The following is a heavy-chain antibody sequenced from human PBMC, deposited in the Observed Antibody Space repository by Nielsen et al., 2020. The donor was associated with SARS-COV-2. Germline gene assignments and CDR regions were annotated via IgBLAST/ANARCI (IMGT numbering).Heavy chain of an antibody. J-gene: IGHJ4*02. Sequence: GESLKISCAASGFTFDIYAMHWVRQAPGKGLEWVAVISYDGSNKYYADSVKGRFTISRDNSKNTLYLQMNSLRAEDTAVYYCARDQGMNDYGDYWGQGTLVTVSS. CDR3: ARDQGMNDYGDY. CDR1: GFTFDIYA. V-gene: IGHV3-30*03. CDR2: ISYDGSNK.